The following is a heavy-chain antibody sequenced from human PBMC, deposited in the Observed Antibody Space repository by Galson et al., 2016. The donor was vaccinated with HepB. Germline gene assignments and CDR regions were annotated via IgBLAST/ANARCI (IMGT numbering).Heavy chain of an antibody. CDR1: EFTFDDYA. D-gene: IGHD2-8*01. Sequence: SLRLSCAASEFTFDDYAMHWVRQVPGKGLQWVSGISRDSRNIGYADSVKGRFAISRDNAKNSLYLQMNSLTTEDTALYDCTKAAIAMAPPYYMDVWGKGTTVTVSS. CDR2: ISRDSRNI. J-gene: IGHJ6*03. CDR3: TKAAIAMAPPYYMDV. V-gene: IGHV3-9*01.